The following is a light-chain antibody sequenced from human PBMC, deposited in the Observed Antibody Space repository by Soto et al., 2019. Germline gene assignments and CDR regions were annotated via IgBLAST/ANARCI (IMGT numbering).Light chain of an antibody. CDR1: PSVSSSY. V-gene: IGKV3-20*01. CDR2: GAS. CDR3: QQYGSSLWT. Sequence: EIVLTQSPGTLSLSPGERATLSCRASPSVSSSYLAWYQQKPGQAPRLLIYGASSRATGIPERFSGSGSGTDFTLTISRLEPEDFAVYYCQQYGSSLWTFGQGTKVEIK. J-gene: IGKJ1*01.